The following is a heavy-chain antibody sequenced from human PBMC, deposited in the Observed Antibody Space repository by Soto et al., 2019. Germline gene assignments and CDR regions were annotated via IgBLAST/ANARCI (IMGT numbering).Heavy chain of an antibody. CDR2: IKSKTDGGTT. J-gene: IGHJ6*02. V-gene: IGHV3-15*01. CDR1: GFTFSNAW. CDR3: TSAGQFGDYYYSGMDV. D-gene: IGHD3-10*01. Sequence: PGGSLRLSCAASGFTFSNAWMSWVRQAPGKGLEWVGRIKSKTDGGTTDYAAPVKGRFTISRDDSKNTLYLQMNSLKTEDTAVYYCTSAGQFGDYYYSGMDVWGQGTTVTVSS.